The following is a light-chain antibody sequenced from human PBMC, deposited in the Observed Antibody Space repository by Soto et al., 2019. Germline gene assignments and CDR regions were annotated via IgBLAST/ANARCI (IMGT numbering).Light chain of an antibody. CDR2: AAS. J-gene: IGKJ4*01. Sequence: EIVMTQSPATLSVSPGERATLSCRASQSVSSNLAWYQQKPGQAPRLLIYAASTRATGIPARFIGSGFGTEFTLTISSLQSEDFAVYYCHQYNNWPPLTFGGGTKVEIK. CDR3: HQYNNWPPLT. CDR1: QSVSSN. V-gene: IGKV3-15*01.